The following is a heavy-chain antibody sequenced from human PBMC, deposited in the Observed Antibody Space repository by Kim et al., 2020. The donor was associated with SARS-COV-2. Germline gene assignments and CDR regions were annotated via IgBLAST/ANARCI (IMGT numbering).Heavy chain of an antibody. CDR2: T. CDR3: ANTIILDCSFDL. J-gene: IGHJ2*01. D-gene: IGHD3-9*01. Sequence: TYYTPSLSDQVTISVDKSKNQFSLQLSSVTAADTAVYYCANTIILDCSFDLWGRGTLVTVSA. V-gene: IGHV4-39*01.